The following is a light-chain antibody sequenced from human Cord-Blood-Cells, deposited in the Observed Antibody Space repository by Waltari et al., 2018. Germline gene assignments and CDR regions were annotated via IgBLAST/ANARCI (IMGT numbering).Light chain of an antibody. CDR2: AAS. CDR1: QRISSY. Sequence: DIQMTQSPSSLSPSVGDRVTITRRARQRISSYLNWYQQKPGKAPKLLIYAASSLQSGVPSRFSGSGSGTDFTLTISSLQPEDFATYYCQQSYSTPPTFGQGTKVEIK. J-gene: IGKJ1*01. CDR3: QQSYSTPPT. V-gene: IGKV1-39*01.